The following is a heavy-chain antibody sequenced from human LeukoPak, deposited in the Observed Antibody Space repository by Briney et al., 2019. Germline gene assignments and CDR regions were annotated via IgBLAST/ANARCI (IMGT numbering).Heavy chain of an antibody. CDR3: AKEFNIAAAGTDDY. D-gene: IGHD6-13*01. CDR1: GFTFSSYG. J-gene: IGHJ4*02. V-gene: IGHV3-30*02. Sequence: GGSLRLSCAASGFTFSSYGMHWVRQTPGKGLEWVTFIRYDGSDTYYADSVKGRFTISRDNSKNTLFLQMSSLRSEDTAVYYCAKEFNIAAAGTDDYWGQGTLVTVSS. CDR2: IRYDGSDT.